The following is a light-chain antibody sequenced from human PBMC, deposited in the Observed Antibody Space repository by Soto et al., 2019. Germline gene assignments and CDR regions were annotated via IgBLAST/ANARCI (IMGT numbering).Light chain of an antibody. J-gene: IGKJ4*01. Sequence: IVLTQSPATLSLSPGERATLSCRASQSIGDRLAWYQQKPGQAPRLLFYDASYRATGIPARFSGSGSGTDFTLLLSTRVSKYFSVYYVQHRTNWSRGATFGGRTKVEI. CDR3: QHRTNWSRGAT. V-gene: IGKV3-11*01. CDR2: DAS. CDR1: QSIGDR.